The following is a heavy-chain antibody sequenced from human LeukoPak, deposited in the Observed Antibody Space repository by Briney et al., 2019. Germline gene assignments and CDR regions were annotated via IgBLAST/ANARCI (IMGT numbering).Heavy chain of an antibody. V-gene: IGHV3-23*01. CDR1: GFTFCTSA. Sequence: GGSLRLSCAASGFTFCTSAMSWVRQTPEKGLEWVSTITSGDGSPYYADSVKGRFTISRDNSNNMLYLQMNSLRAEDTAAYYCTKRGAYYVDYWGRGIPVTVSS. CDR2: ITSGDGSP. D-gene: IGHD3-16*01. CDR3: TKRGAYYVDY. J-gene: IGHJ4*02.